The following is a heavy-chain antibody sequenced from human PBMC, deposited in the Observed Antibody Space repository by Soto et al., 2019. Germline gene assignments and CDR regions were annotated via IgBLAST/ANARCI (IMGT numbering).Heavy chain of an antibody. CDR1: GYTFTSYG. CDR2: ISAYNGNT. J-gene: IGHJ5*02. V-gene: IGHV1-18*04. CDR3: GGGGSYCSSTSCYPPNWFDP. D-gene: IGHD2-2*01. Sequence: QVQLVQSGAEVKKPGASVKVSCKASGYTFTSYGISWVRQAPGQGLEWMGWISAYNGNTNYAQKLQGRVTMTTDTSTSPASMELRSLRSDDTAVYYWGGGGSYCSSTSCYPPNWFDPWGQGTLVTVSS.